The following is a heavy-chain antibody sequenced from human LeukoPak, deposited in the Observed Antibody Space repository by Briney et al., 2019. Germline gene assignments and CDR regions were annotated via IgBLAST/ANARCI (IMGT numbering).Heavy chain of an antibody. CDR1: GGSISSSSYY. CDR3: ARDRDSSGWFVY. Sequence: SETLSLTCTVSGGSISSSSYYWGWIRQPPGKGLEWIGSIYYSGSANYNPSLQSRVTMSVDTSKNQFSLKLSSVTAADTAFYYCARDRDSSGWFVYWGQGTLVTVSS. D-gene: IGHD6-19*01. CDR2: IYYSGSA. J-gene: IGHJ4*02. V-gene: IGHV4-39*07.